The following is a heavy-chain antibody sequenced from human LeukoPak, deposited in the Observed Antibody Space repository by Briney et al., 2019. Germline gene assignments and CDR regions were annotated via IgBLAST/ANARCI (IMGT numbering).Heavy chain of an antibody. D-gene: IGHD4-23*01. CDR1: GFSFSSYG. CDR3: AKDAGNYGGNSRFDP. J-gene: IGHJ5*02. Sequence: GGSPRLSWAASGFSFSSYGIYWVRQAPGKGLEWEAVIWQDGSSQYYPDSVKGRFTISRDNSKNTLYLQMNSLRVEDTAVYYCAKDAGNYGGNSRFDPWGQGTLVTVSS. V-gene: IGHV3-33*06. CDR2: IWQDGSSQ.